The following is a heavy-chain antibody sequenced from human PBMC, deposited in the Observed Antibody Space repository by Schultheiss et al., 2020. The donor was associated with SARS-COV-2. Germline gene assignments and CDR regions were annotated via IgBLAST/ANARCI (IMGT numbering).Heavy chain of an antibody. J-gene: IGHJ4*02. D-gene: IGHD3-10*01. Sequence: GGSLRLSCAASGFTFSDYYMSWIRQAPGKGLEWVSYISSSGSTIYYAGSVKGRFTISRDNSKNTVYLQLNSVKSEDTAVYFCARTESYYVYYFDVWGQGTRVTVSS. CDR2: ISSSGSTI. V-gene: IGHV3-11*04. CDR3: ARTESYYVYYFDV. CDR1: GFTFSDYY.